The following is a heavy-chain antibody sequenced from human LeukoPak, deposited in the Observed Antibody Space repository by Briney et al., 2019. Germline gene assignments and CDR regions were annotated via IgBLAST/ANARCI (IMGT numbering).Heavy chain of an antibody. Sequence: ASVKVSCKASGYTFTSYAMNWVRQAPGQGLEWMGWINTNTGNPTYAQGFTGRFVFSLDTSVSTAYLQISSLKAEDTAVYYCARSSRPLYYYDSSGYLAYFQHWGQGTLVTVSS. V-gene: IGHV7-4-1*02. CDR1: GYTFTSYA. D-gene: IGHD3-22*01. J-gene: IGHJ1*01. CDR2: INTNTGNP. CDR3: ARSSRPLYYYDSSGYLAYFQH.